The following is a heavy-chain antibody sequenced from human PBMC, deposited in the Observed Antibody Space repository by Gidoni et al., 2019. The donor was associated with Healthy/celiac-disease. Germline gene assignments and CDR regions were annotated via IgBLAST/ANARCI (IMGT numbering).Heavy chain of an antibody. CDR2: IIPILGIA. Sequence: QVQLVQSGAEVKKPGSSVKVSCKASGGTFSSYTISWVRQAPGQGLEWMGRIIPILGIANYAQKFQGRVTITADKSTSTAYMELSSLRSEDTAVYYCARDYYDSSGYVVYYYYGMDVWGQGTTVTVSS. V-gene: IGHV1-69*02. J-gene: IGHJ6*02. CDR1: GGTFSSYT. CDR3: ARDYYDSSGYVVYYYYGMDV. D-gene: IGHD3-22*01.